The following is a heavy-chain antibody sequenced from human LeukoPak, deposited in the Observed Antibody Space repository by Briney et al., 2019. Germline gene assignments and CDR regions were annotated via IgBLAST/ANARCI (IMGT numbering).Heavy chain of an antibody. Sequence: ASVKVSCKVSGYTLTELSIYWVRQAPGKGLEWMGGFNPEDGEKIYVEKFQGRVTMTEDTSIDTVDMELSDLRSEDTAMYYCATDPVGYCSSDSCYSVDYWGQGTLVTVSS. CDR1: GYTLTELS. D-gene: IGHD2-15*01. J-gene: IGHJ4*01. CDR3: ATDPVGYCSSDSCYSVDY. V-gene: IGHV1-24*01. CDR2: FNPEDGEK.